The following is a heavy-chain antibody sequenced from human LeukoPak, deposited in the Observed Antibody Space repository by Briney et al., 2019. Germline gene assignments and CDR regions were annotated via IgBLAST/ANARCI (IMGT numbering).Heavy chain of an antibody. CDR2: I. CDR3: ARKPIVNSAWYYFDY. J-gene: IGHJ4*02. V-gene: IGHV5-51*01. CDR1: GYGFTSYW. D-gene: IGHD3-22*01. Sequence: GESLKISCKGSGYGFTSYWIGWVRQMPGKGLEWMGIIYSPSFQGQVTISADKSISTAYLQWSSLKASDTAMYYCARKPIVNSAWYYFDYWGQGTLVTVSS.